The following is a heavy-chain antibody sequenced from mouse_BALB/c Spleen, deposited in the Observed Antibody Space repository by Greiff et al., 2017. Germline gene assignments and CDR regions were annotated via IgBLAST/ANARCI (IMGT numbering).Heavy chain of an antibody. CDR3: ARGGYETYYCDY. CDR1: GFNIKDYY. V-gene: IGHV14-1*02. CDR2: IDPENGNT. J-gene: IGHJ2*01. Sequence: EVKLVESGAELVRPGALVKLSCKASGFNIKDYYMHWVKQRPEQGLEWIGWIDPENGNTIYDPKFQGKASITADTSSNTAYLQLSSLTSEDTAVYYCARGGYETYYCDYWGQGTTLTVSS. D-gene: IGHD2-2*01.